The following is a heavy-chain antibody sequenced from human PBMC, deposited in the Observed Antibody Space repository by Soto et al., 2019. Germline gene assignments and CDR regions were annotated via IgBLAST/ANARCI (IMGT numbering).Heavy chain of an antibody. V-gene: IGHV1-2*04. CDR1: GYTFTGYY. D-gene: IGHD2-2*01. CDR3: AKSGSYCRSTSCPPPLHYYYGMDV. J-gene: IGHJ6*02. Sequence: ASVKVSCKASGYTFTGYYMHWVRQAPGQGLEWMGWINPNSGGTNYAQKFQGWVTITRDTSISTAYMELSRLRSDDTAVYYCAKSGSYCRSTSCPPPLHYYYGMDVWGQGTTVTVSS. CDR2: INPNSGGT.